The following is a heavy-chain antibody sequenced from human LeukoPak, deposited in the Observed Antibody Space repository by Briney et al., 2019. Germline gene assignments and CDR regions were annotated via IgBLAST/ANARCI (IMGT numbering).Heavy chain of an antibody. V-gene: IGHV4-4*07. Sequence: PSETLSLTCTVSGGPISSNYWSWIRQPAGKGLEYIGRIFSSGNNNYNPSLKSRITMSTDTSKNQFSLNLSSVTAADSAVYYCASFCASTTCYNGGTNFAFWGQGTLVTVSS. CDR1: GGPISSNY. CDR3: ASFCASTTCYNGGTNFAF. J-gene: IGHJ4*02. CDR2: IFSSGNN. D-gene: IGHD2-2*01.